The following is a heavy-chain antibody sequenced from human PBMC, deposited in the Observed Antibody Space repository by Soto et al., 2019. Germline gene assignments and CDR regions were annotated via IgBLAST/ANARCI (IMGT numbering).Heavy chain of an antibody. Sequence: GGSLRLSCAASGFTFSSYGMHWVRQAPGKGLEWVAVISYDGSNKYYADSVKGRFTISRDNSKNTLYLQMNSLRAEDTAVYYCAKTFPTFTIFGVVPEYYYYGMDVWGQGTTVTVSS. CDR3: AKTFPTFTIFGVVPEYYYYGMDV. V-gene: IGHV3-30*18. CDR1: GFTFSSYG. J-gene: IGHJ6*02. D-gene: IGHD3-3*01. CDR2: ISYDGSNK.